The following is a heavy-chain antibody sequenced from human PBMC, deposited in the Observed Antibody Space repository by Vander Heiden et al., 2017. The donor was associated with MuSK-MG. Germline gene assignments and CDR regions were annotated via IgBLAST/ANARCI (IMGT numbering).Heavy chain of an antibody. CDR2: IYSGGTT. CDR3: AREAGATWYYYMDV. Sequence: EVQLVEPGGGLIQPGGSPRLSCAASGFTASTNYMTWVRKATGKGLEWVSVIYSGGTTYYADSVKGRFTISRDNSKNMLYLQMNSLRVEDTAVYYCAREAGATWYYYMDVWGKGTTVTVSS. D-gene: IGHD3-10*01. J-gene: IGHJ6*03. CDR1: GFTASTNY. V-gene: IGHV3-53*01.